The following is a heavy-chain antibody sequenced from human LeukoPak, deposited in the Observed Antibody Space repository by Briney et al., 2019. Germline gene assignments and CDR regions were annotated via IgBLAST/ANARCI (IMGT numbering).Heavy chain of an antibody. J-gene: IGHJ4*02. Sequence: GGSLRLSCAASGFTFSSYSMNWVRQAPGKGLEWVSSISSSSSYLYYADSVKGRFTISRDNAKNSLYLQMNSLRAEDTAVYYCARSGVATCHYWGQGILVTVSS. V-gene: IGHV3-21*01. CDR2: ISSSSSYL. CDR1: GFTFSSYS. D-gene: IGHD2-15*01. CDR3: ARSGVATCHY.